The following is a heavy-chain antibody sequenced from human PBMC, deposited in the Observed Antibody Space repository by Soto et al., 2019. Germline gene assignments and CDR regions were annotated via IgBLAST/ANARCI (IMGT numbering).Heavy chain of an antibody. J-gene: IGHJ6*02. CDR1: GGTFSSYA. D-gene: IGHD6-13*01. CDR2: IIPIFGTA. CDR3: ARGIAAAGTHYYYYGMDV. Sequence: QVQLVQSGAEVKKPGSSVKVSCKASGGTFSSYAISWVRQAPGQGLEWMGGIIPIFGTANYAQKFQGRVTITADESTSTGYMELSSLRSEDTAVYYCARGIAAAGTHYYYYGMDVWGQGTTVTVSS. V-gene: IGHV1-69*01.